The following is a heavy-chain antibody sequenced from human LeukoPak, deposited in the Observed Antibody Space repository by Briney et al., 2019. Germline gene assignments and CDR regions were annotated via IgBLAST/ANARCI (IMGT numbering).Heavy chain of an antibody. J-gene: IGHJ5*02. CDR3: AWGDSSGYPFDP. Sequence: SETLSLTCAAYGGCFSGYYWSWIRQPPGKGLEWIGEINHSGSTNYNPALMSRVTISVDTSKNQFSLKLSSVTAADTAVYYCAWGDSSGYPFDPWGQGTLVTVSS. CDR2: INHSGST. CDR1: GGCFSGYY. V-gene: IGHV4-34*01. D-gene: IGHD3-22*01.